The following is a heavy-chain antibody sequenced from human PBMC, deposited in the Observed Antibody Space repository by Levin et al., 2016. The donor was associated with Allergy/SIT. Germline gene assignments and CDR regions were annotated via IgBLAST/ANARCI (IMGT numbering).Heavy chain of an antibody. J-gene: IGHJ4*02. CDR2: INHSGST. D-gene: IGHD6-19*01. V-gene: IGHV4-34*01. Sequence: WIRQPPGKGLEWIGEINHSGSTNYNPSLKSRVTISVDTSKNQFSLKLSSVTAADTAVYYCARRPIAVAGYFDYWGQGTLVTVSS. CDR3: ARRPIAVAGYFDY.